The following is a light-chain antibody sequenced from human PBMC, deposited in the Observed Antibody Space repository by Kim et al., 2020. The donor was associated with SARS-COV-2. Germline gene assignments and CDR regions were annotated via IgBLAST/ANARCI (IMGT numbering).Light chain of an antibody. J-gene: IGKJ1*01. CDR1: RSISRY. CDR3: QQRGNWPWT. V-gene: IGKV3-11*01. Sequence: LSPGERAPLSCRASRSISRYLAWYQQKPGQPPRLLIYDASDRATGIPVRFSGSGSGTDFTLTISSLEPEDCAVYYCQQRGNWPWTFGQGTKVDIK. CDR2: DAS.